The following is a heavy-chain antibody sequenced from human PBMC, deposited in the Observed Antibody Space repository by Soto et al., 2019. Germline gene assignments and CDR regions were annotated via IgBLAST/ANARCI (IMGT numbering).Heavy chain of an antibody. Sequence: SLRLSCAASGFTFSSYAMHWVRQAPGKGLEWVAVISYDGSNKYYADSVKGRFTISRDNSKNTLYLQMNSLRAEDTAVYYCAGITGTTTGAFDIWGQGTMVTVSS. V-gene: IGHV3-30-3*01. CDR3: AGITGTTTGAFDI. D-gene: IGHD1-20*01. J-gene: IGHJ3*02. CDR1: GFTFSSYA. CDR2: ISYDGSNK.